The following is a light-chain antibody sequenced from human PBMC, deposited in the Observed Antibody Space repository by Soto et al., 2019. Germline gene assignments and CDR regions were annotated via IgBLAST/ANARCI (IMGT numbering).Light chain of an antibody. CDR2: AAS. Sequence: DIQLTQSPSFLSASVGDRVTITFRTSQDISSYLAWYQQKPGKAPQLLISAASTLQSGVPSRFSGSGSGTEFTLTISSLQPEDFATYYCQHLKSYPLSFGGGTKVEI. CDR1: QDISSY. J-gene: IGKJ4*01. CDR3: QHLKSYPLS. V-gene: IGKV1-9*01.